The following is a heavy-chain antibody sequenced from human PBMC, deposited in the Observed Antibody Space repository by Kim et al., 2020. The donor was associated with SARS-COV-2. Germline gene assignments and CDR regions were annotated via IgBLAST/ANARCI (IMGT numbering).Heavy chain of an antibody. D-gene: IGHD4-17*01. CDR1: SGSMRSYY. CDR3: ARTYYGGNSFYYYGMDV. CDR2: IYASGST. V-gene: IGHV4-4*07. Sequence: SETLSLTCTVSSGSMRSYYWSWIRQPAGKGLEWIGRIYASGSTNYNPSLNSRVTVSVDTSKNQLSLKLTSVTAADTAVYYCARTYYGGNSFYYYGMDVWGQGTTVTVSS. J-gene: IGHJ6*02.